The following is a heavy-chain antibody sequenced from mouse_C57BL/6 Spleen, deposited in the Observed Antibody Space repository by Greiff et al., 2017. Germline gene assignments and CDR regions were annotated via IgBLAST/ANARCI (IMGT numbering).Heavy chain of an antibody. D-gene: IGHD4-1*01. CDR3: ASLVFANWDVAWFAY. CDR1: GFTFTDYY. V-gene: IGHV7-3*01. CDR2: IRNKANGYTT. Sequence: EVKLMESGGGLVQPGGSLSLSCAASGFTFTDYYMSWVRQPPGKALEWLGFIRNKANGYTTEYSASVKGRFTISRDNSKSILYLQMNALRAEDSATYYCASLVFANWDVAWFAYWGQGTLVTVSA. J-gene: IGHJ3*01.